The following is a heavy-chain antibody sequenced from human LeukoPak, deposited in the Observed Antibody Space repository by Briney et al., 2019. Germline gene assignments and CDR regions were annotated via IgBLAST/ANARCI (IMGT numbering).Heavy chain of an antibody. CDR3: ARDKSVDTASSYWYFDL. Sequence: SQTLSLTCAVSGGSISSGGYSWRWIRQPPGKGLEWIGYIYHSGSTYYNPSLKSRVTISVDRSKNQFSLKLSSVTAADTAVYYCARDKSVDTASSYWYFDLWGRGTLVTVSS. V-gene: IGHV4-30-2*01. J-gene: IGHJ2*01. D-gene: IGHD5-18*01. CDR2: IYHSGST. CDR1: GGSISSGGYS.